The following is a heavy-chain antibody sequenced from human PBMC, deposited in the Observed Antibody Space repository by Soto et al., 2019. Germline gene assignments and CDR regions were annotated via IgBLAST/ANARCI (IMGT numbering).Heavy chain of an antibody. CDR1: GGTFSSYA. CDR3: ARVPGKQLVPMWSFDI. D-gene: IGHD6-6*01. Sequence: QVQLVQSGAEVKKPGSSVKVSCKASGGTFSSYAISWVRQAPGQGLEWMGGIIPIFGTANYAQKFQGRVTITTDKPTSTAYMELSSLRSEATAVYYCARVPGKQLVPMWSFDIWGQGTMVTVSS. V-gene: IGHV1-69*06. J-gene: IGHJ3*02. CDR2: IIPIFGTA.